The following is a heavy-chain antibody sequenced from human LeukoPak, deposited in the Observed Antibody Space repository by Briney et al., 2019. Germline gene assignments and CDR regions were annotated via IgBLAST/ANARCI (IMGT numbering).Heavy chain of an antibody. Sequence: GGSLRLSCAASGFTFSSYWMSWVRQAPGKGLEWVANIKQDGSEKYYVDFVKGRFTFSRDNAKNSLYLQMNSLRAEDTAVYYCATYSSLNRREFQFWGQGTLLTVSS. CDR1: GFTFSSYW. D-gene: IGHD3-22*01. CDR2: IKQDGSEK. V-gene: IGHV3-7*01. J-gene: IGHJ1*01. CDR3: ATYSSLNRREFQF.